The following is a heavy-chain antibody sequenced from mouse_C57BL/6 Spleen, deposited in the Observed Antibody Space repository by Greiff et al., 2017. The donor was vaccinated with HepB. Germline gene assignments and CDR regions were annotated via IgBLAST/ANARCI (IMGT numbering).Heavy chain of an antibody. CDR2: IYPGDGDT. CDR1: GYAFSSSW. J-gene: IGHJ2*01. D-gene: IGHD1-1*01. V-gene: IGHV1-82*01. Sequence: QVQLQQSGPELVKPGASVKIFCKASGYAFSSSWMNWVKQRPGKGLEWIGRIYPGDGDTNYNGKFKGKATLTADKSSSTAYMQLSSLTSEDSAVYFCARSGYYGSSYYFDYWGQGTTLTVSS. CDR3: ARSGYYGSSYYFDY.